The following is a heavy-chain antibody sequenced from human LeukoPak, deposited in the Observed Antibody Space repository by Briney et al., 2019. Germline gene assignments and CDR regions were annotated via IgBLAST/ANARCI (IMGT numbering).Heavy chain of an antibody. CDR1: GFTFSSYA. V-gene: IGHV3-30-3*01. J-gene: IGHJ4*02. D-gene: IGHD2-15*01. CDR2: ISYDGSNK. Sequence: GGSLRLSCAASGFTFSSYAMHWVRQAPGKGLEWVAVISYDGSNKYYADSVKGRFTISRDNSKNTLYLQMNSLRAEDTAVYYCARGGGSAIYWGQGALVTVSS. CDR3: ARGGGSAIY.